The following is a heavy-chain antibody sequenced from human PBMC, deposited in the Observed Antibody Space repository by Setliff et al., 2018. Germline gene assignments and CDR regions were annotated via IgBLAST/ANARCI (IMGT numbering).Heavy chain of an antibody. CDR3: VKGTLPYCTGPTCYPLDH. CDR1: GFTFTTSA. D-gene: IGHD2-8*02. V-gene: IGHV3-23*01. CDR2: ISASGGDT. Sequence: PGGSLRLSCAASGFTFTTSAMFWVRQAPGKGLEWVSTISASGGDTYYTDSVKGRFTISRDNSDNTLYLQMNSLRDADTAIYYCVKGTLPYCTGPTCYPLDHWGPGTLVTVSS. J-gene: IGHJ4*02.